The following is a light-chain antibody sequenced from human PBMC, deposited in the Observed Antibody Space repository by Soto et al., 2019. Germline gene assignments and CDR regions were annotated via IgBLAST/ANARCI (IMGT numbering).Light chain of an antibody. CDR2: DAS. CDR3: QQYGRSVIT. Sequence: EFVLTQSPGTLSLSPGERATLSCRASQSVSSSYLAWCQQKPGQAPRLLIYDASSRATGIPDRFSGSGSGTDFTLTISRLEPEDFAVYYCQQYGRSVITFGPGTKVDVK. J-gene: IGKJ3*01. CDR1: QSVSSSY. V-gene: IGKV3-20*01.